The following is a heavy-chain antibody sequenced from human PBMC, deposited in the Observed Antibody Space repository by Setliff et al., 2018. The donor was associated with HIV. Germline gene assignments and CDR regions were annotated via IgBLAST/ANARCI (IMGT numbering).Heavy chain of an antibody. V-gene: IGHV4-34*01. J-gene: IGHJ4*02. CDR3: ARSSYSSTRYFREPFDS. CDR2: INHGGST. CDR1: GGSFSDYY. Sequence: TSETLSLTCAVYGGSFSDYYWTWIRQPPGKGLEWIGEINHGGSTNYNPSLRSRVTISIDTSKNQFSLKVTSVTAADTAAYYCARSSYSSTRYFREPFDSWGQGTLVTVSS. D-gene: IGHD6-13*01.